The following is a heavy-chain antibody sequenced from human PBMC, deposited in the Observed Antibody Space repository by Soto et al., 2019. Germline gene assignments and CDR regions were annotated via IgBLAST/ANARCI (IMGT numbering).Heavy chain of an antibody. CDR3: AKDRRYYGSENHLSGFDV. J-gene: IGHJ3*01. CDR1: GFTFNNFA. V-gene: IGHV3-23*01. Sequence: EVQLLESGGGLVQPGGSLRLSCAASGFTFNNFAMNWVRQAPGKGLQWVSTISGSAASTFYADSVKGRFTISRDNLKNTLFLQRNSLRVEDTAIYYCAKDRRYYGSENHLSGFDVWGQGTMVTVSS. CDR2: ISGSAAST. D-gene: IGHD3-10*01.